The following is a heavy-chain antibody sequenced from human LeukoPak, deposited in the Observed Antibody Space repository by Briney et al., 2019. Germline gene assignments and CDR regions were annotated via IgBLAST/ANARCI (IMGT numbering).Heavy chain of an antibody. CDR1: GDSISSYF. D-gene: IGHD6-13*01. V-gene: IGHV4-4*07. CDR2: IYTSGRT. J-gene: IGHJ4*02. Sequence: ETLSLTCTVSGDSISSYFWSWLRQPAGKGLEWIGRIYTSGRTNYNPSLKSRVTMSVDTSKNQFSLKLRSVTAADTAVYYCARLINKPIAATGTGPFDHWGQGTLVTVSS. CDR3: ARLINKPIAATGTGPFDH.